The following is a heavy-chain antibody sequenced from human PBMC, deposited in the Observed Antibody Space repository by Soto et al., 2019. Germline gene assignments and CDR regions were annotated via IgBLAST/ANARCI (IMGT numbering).Heavy chain of an antibody. J-gene: IGHJ5*02. CDR2: IYYSGST. CDR1: GYSISSGYF. CDR3: VRVLSEDWFDP. V-gene: IGHV4-38-2*01. Sequence: SETLSLTCVVSGYSISSGYFWGWIRQPPGKALEFIGNIYYSGSTYYNPSLKSRASLSVDTSNIQFSLKLSSVTVADTAVYYCVRVLSEDWFDPWAQGTLVTVSS.